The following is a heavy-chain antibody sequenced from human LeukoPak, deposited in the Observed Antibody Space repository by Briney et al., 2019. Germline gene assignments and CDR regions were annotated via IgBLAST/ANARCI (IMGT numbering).Heavy chain of an antibody. D-gene: IGHD1-26*01. CDR2: IRYDGSNK. V-gene: IGHV3-30*02. J-gene: IGHJ4*02. CDR3: AKDAWSGSYYSDY. Sequence: VGSLRLSCAASVFTFSTYGMHWVRQAPGKGLEWVAFIRYDGSNKYYADSVKGRFTISRDNSKNTLYLQMNSLRAEDTAVYYCAKDAWSGSYYSDYCGQGTLVTVSS. CDR1: VFTFSTYG.